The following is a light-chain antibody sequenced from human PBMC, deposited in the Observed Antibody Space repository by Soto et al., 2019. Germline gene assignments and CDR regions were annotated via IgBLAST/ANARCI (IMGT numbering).Light chain of an antibody. V-gene: IGKV1-5*03. CDR1: PSVSSK. Sequence: DIQMTQSPSTLSASVGDRVTITCRASPSVSSKLAWYQQKVGKAPKLLIYMASSLESAVPSRFSGSGSGTEFTLTISSLQSEEFAVYYCQEYIQWPPGMFGPGTK. CDR3: QEYIQWPPGM. CDR2: MAS. J-gene: IGKJ1*01.